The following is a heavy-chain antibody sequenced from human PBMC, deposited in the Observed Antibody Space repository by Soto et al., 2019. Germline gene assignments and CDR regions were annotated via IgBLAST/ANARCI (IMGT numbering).Heavy chain of an antibody. Sequence: PSETLSLTCTVSGGSISSSSYYWGWIRQPPGKGLEWIGSIYYSGSTYYNPSLKSRVTISVDTSKNQFSLKLSSVTAADTAVYYCARQLVPAATFDYWGQGTLVTVSS. J-gene: IGHJ4*02. D-gene: IGHD2-2*01. CDR3: ARQLVPAATFDY. CDR2: IYYSGST. CDR1: GGSISSSSYY. V-gene: IGHV4-39*01.